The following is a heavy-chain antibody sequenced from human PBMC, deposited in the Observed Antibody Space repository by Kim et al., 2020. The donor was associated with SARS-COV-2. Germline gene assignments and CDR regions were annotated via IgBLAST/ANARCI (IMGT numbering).Heavy chain of an antibody. V-gene: IGHV4-34*01. CDR1: GGSFSGYY. Sequence: SETLSLTCAVYGGSFSGYYWSWIRQPPGKGLEWIGEINHSGSTNYNPSLKSRVTISVDTSKNQFSLKLSSVTAADTAVYYCARGTTFDPWGQGTLVTVSS. J-gene: IGHJ5*02. D-gene: IGHD1-26*01. CDR3: ARGTTFDP. CDR2: INHSGST.